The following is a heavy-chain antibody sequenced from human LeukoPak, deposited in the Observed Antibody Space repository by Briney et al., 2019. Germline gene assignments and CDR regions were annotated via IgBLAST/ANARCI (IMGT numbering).Heavy chain of an antibody. J-gene: IGHJ5*02. V-gene: IGHV4-39*01. Sequence: SETLSLTCTVSGGSISSSSYYWGWIRQPPGKGLEWIGSIYYSGSTYYNPSLKSRVTISVDTSKNQFSLKLSSVTAADTAVYYCARGYNWFDPWGQGTLVTVSS. CDR3: ARGYNWFDP. CDR1: GGSISSSSYY. CDR2: IYYSGST.